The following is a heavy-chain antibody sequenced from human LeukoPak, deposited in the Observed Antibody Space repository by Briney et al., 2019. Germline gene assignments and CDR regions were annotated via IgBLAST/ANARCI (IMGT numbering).Heavy chain of an antibody. CDR3: TTIPGGLDV. D-gene: IGHD2-21*01. Sequence: GGSLRLSCAASGFTFSNAWMSWVRQAPGKGLEWVGRIKTKADGGTTDYAAPVKGRFTVSRDDAKQTLYLQMNSLKTEDTGVYYCTTIPGGLDVWGQGTTVTVSS. V-gene: IGHV3-15*01. J-gene: IGHJ6*02. CDR1: GFTFSNAW. CDR2: IKTKADGGTT.